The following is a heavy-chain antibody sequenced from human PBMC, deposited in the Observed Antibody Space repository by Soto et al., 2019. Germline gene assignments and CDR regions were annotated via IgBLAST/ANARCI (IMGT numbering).Heavy chain of an antibody. CDR3: AKVDSSGRIYDY. D-gene: IGHD3-22*01. CDR1: GFTFSSYV. V-gene: IGHV3-23*01. Sequence: EVQLLESGGGLVQPGGSLRLSCAASGFTFSSYVMSWVRQAPGKGLEWVSSISSSGGNTYYADSVKGRFTISRDNSKNTLYLQMNSLRAEVTVVYFCAKVDSSGRIYDYWGRGTLVTVSS. J-gene: IGHJ4*02. CDR2: ISSSGGNT.